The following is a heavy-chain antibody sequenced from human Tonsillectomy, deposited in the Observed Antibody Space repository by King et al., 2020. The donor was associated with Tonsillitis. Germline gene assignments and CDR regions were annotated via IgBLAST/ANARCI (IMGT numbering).Heavy chain of an antibody. CDR1: GFTFSSDE. D-gene: IGHD6-19*01. CDR3: ARDLDSSGFYS. J-gene: IGHJ5*01. V-gene: IGHV3-48*03. Sequence: VQLVESGGGLVQPGGSLRLSCAASGFTFSSDEMNWVRQAQGKGLEWVSYSSSSGSTIYYADSVKGRFTISRDNAKNSLYLQMNSLRAEDTAVYYCARDLDSSGFYSWGQGTLVTVSS. CDR2: SSSSGSTI.